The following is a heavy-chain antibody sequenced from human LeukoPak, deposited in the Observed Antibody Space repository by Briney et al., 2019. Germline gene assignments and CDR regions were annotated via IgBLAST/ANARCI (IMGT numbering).Heavy chain of an antibody. CDR1: GFTFSSYA. J-gene: IGHJ4*02. V-gene: IGHV3-23*01. CDR3: AKEGGYYDFWSGYYPVWYFDY. D-gene: IGHD3-3*01. Sequence: GGSLRLSCAASGFTFSSYAMSWVRQAPGKGLEWVSAISGSGGSTYYADSVKGRFTISRDNSKNTLYLQMNSLRAEDTAVYYCAKEGGYYDFWSGYYPVWYFDYWGQGTLVTVSS. CDR2: ISGSGGST.